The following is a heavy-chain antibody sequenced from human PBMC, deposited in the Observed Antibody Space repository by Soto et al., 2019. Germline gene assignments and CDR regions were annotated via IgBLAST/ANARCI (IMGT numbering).Heavy chain of an antibody. Sequence: GGSLSLSCAASGFTFSSFWMHWVRRAPGKGLVWVSRIIGDGTTRDYADSVKGRFTISRDNAKNTVYLQMSSLRVEDTAVYYCGRDLHIAAADKWGQGTLVTVYS. V-gene: IGHV3-74*01. CDR2: IIGDGTTR. D-gene: IGHD6-13*01. CDR1: GFTFSSFW. CDR3: GRDLHIAAADK. J-gene: IGHJ4*02.